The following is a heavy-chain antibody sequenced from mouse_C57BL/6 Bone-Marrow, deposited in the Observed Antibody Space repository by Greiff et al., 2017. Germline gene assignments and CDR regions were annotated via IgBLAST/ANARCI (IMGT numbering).Heavy chain of an antibody. V-gene: IGHV5-6*02. D-gene: IGHD1-1*01. J-gene: IGHJ1*03. CDR1: GFTFSSYG. CDR3: ARRYYYGSGRYFDV. CDR2: ISSGGSYP. Sequence: EVKLMESGGDLVKPGGSLKLSCAASGFTFSSYGMSWVRQTPDRRLEWVATISSGGSYPYYPDSVKGRFTISRDNAKNTLYLQMSSLKSEDTAMYYCARRYYYGSGRYFDVWGTGTTVTVSS.